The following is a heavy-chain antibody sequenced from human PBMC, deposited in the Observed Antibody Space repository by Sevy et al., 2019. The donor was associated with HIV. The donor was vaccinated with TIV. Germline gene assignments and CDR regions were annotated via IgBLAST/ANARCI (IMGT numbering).Heavy chain of an antibody. CDR2: ISSSSSTI. Sequence: GSLRLSCAASGFTFSSYSMNWVRQAPGKGLEWVSYISSSSSTIYYADSVKGRFTISRDNAKNSLYLQMNSLRDEDTAVYYCARDISMGGRWLQLSADPNLDYWGQGTLVTVSS. D-gene: IGHD5-12*01. J-gene: IGHJ4*02. CDR3: ARDISMGGRWLQLSADPNLDY. V-gene: IGHV3-48*02. CDR1: GFTFSSYS.